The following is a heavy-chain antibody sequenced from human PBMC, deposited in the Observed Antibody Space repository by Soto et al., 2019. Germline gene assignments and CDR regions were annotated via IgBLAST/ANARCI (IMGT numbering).Heavy chain of an antibody. CDR2: INTNTGNP. D-gene: IGHD5-18*01. CDR3: ASEGVVYSYGIAFDI. V-gene: IGHV7-4-1*01. J-gene: IGHJ3*02. CDR1: GYTFTSYA. Sequence: ASVKVSCKASGYTFTSYAMNWVRQAPGQGLEWMGWINTNTGNPTYAQGFTGRFVFSLDTSVSTAYLQICSLKAEDTAVYYCASEGVVYSYGIAFDIWGQGTMVTVSS.